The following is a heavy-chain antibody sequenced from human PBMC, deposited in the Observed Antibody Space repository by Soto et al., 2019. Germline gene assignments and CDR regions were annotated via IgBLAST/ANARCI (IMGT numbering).Heavy chain of an antibody. Sequence: EVQLLESGGGLVQPGGSLRLSCAASGFTFSSYAMSWVRQATGKGLEWVSAISGSGGSTYYADSVKGRFTISRDNSKNTLYLQMNSLRAEDTAVYYCAKGGYGYFSSTSCHYYYYGMDVWGQGTTVTVSS. CDR2: ISGSGGST. CDR3: AKGGYGYFSSTSCHYYYYGMDV. CDR1: GFTFSSYA. V-gene: IGHV3-23*01. J-gene: IGHJ6*02. D-gene: IGHD2-2*01.